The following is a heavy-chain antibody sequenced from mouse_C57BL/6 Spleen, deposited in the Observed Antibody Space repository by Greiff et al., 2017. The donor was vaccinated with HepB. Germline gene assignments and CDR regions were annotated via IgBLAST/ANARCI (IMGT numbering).Heavy chain of an antibody. J-gene: IGHJ2*01. CDR2: ISSGGSYT. CDR1: GFTFSSYG. D-gene: IGHD4-1*01. V-gene: IGHV5-6*01. Sequence: EVQVVESGGDLVKPGGSLKLSCAASGFTFSSYGMSWVRQTPDKRLEWVATISSGGSYTYYPDSVKGRFTISSDNAKNTLYLQMRSLKSEDTAMYYCARLSNLGYFDYWGQGTTLTVSS. CDR3: ARLSNLGYFDY.